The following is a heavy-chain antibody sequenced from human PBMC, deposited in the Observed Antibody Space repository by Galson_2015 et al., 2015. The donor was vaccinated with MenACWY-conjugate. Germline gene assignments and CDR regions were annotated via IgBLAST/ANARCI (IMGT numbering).Heavy chain of an antibody. CDR1: GFTFGDYA. CDR3: ARELRNYWYFDL. J-gene: IGHJ2*01. V-gene: IGHV3-74*03. CDR2: INTDESLT. Sequence: SLRLSCAASGFTFGDYAMSWFRQAPGKGLEWVSRINTDESLTTYADSVKGRFTISRDNAKNTLYLQMNSLRAEDTAVYYCARELRNYWYFDLWGRGTLVSVSS.